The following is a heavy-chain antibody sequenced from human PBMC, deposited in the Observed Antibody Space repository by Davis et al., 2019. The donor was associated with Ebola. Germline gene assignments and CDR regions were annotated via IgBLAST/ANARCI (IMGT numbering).Heavy chain of an antibody. CDR1: GYTFTSYY. CDR3: ARDSQGEDYYFDY. V-gene: IGHV1-46*01. Sequence: ASVKVSCKASGYTFTSYYMHWVRQAPGQGLEWMGWINPHNGNTNYAQNVQGRVTMTRDTSTSTVYMELSSLRSEDTAVYYCARDSQGEDYYFDYWGQGTLVTVSS. D-gene: IGHD3-10*01. CDR2: INPHNGNT. J-gene: IGHJ4*02.